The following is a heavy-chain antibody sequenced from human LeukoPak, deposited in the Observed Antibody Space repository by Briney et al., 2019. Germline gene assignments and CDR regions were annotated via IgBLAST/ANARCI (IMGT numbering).Heavy chain of an antibody. V-gene: IGHV3-33*01. Sequence: PGRSLRLSCAASGFTFSSYGMHWVRQAPGKGLEWVAVIWYDGSNKYYADSVKGRFTISRDNSKNTLYLQMNSLRAEDTAVYYCARDKDYYDGSGYYDYWGQGTLVTVSS. D-gene: IGHD3-22*01. CDR3: ARDKDYYDGSGYYDY. CDR1: GFTFSSYG. CDR2: IWYDGSNK. J-gene: IGHJ4*02.